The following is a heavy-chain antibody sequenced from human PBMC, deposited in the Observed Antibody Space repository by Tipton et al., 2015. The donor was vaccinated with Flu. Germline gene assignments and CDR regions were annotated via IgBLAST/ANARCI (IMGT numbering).Heavy chain of an antibody. J-gene: IGHJ6*02. V-gene: IGHV3-48*03. D-gene: IGHD2-2*01. Sequence: GSLRLSCAASGFTFSSYEMNWVRQAPGKGLEWVSYISSSGSTIYYADSVKGRFTISRDNAKNSLYLQMNSLRAEDTAVYYCARQPLAYCSSTSCPPNGMDVWGQGTTVTVSS. CDR1: GFTFSSYE. CDR2: ISSSGSTI. CDR3: ARQPLAYCSSTSCPPNGMDV.